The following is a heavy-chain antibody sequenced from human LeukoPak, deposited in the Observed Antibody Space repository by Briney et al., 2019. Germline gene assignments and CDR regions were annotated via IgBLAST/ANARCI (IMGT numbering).Heavy chain of an antibody. D-gene: IGHD2-21*02. CDR3: ARAHVTGVDAFDI. V-gene: IGHV3-33*01. CDR1: GFTFSSYG. Sequence: GGSLRLSCAASGFTFSSYGMHWVRQAPGKGLEWVAVILSDGSKEFYTDSVKGRFTISRDNSKNTLYLQMNSLRAEDTAVYYCARAHVTGVDAFDIWGQGTMVTVSS. CDR2: ILSDGSKE. J-gene: IGHJ3*02.